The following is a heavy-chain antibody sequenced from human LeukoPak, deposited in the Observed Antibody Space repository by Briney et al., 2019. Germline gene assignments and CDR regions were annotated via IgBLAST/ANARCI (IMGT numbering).Heavy chain of an antibody. CDR3: ASGRSIRYFDY. D-gene: IGHD3-9*01. CDR2: THYSGNT. Sequence: PSETLSLTCTVSGGSISSYYWNWIRQPPGKGLEWIGYTHYSGNTKYNPSLRSRVTISVDTSKNQFSLTLSSATAADTAVYYCASGRSIRYFDYWGQGTLLTVSS. V-gene: IGHV4-59*08. CDR1: GGSISSYY. J-gene: IGHJ4*02.